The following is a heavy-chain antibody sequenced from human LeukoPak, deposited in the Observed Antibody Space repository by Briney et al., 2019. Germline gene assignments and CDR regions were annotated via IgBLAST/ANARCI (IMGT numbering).Heavy chain of an antibody. CDR1: GGSISSSGYY. J-gene: IGHJ4*02. CDR3: ARGTYYSSSGSYYNLDQ. V-gene: IGHV4-31*03. D-gene: IGHD3-10*01. CDR2: IFYSGST. Sequence: PSQTLSLTCTVSGGSISSSGYYWTWIRQHPGKGLEWLGYIFYSGSTYYNPYLKGRFTISLDTSKNQLSLKLSSVTAADTAVYYCARGTYYSSSGSYYNLDQWGQGTLVTVSS.